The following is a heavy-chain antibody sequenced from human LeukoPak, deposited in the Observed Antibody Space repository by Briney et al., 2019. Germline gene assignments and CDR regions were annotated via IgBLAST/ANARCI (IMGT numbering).Heavy chain of an antibody. CDR1: GGSIGSYY. CDR3: ARGERGYDPIDY. CDR2: IYYSGST. Sequence: SETLSLTCTVSGGSIGSYYWSWIRQPPGKGLEWIGYIYYSGSTNYNPSLKSRVTISVDTSKNQFSLKLSSVTAADTAVYYCARGERGYDPIDYWGQGTLVTVSS. V-gene: IGHV4-59*01. J-gene: IGHJ4*02. D-gene: IGHD5-12*01.